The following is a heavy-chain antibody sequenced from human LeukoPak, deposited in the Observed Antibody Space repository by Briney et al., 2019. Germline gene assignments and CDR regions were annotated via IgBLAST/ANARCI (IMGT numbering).Heavy chain of an antibody. CDR1: GFTFSSYS. V-gene: IGHV3-21*01. CDR2: ISSSSSYI. Sequence: GGSLRLSCAASGFTFSSYSKNWVRQAPGKGLEWVSSISSSSSYIYYADSVKGRFTISRDNAKNSLYLQMNSLRAEDTAVYYCARGIDYHILTGYNYWGQGTLVTVSS. J-gene: IGHJ4*02. CDR3: ARGIDYHILTGYNY. D-gene: IGHD3-9*01.